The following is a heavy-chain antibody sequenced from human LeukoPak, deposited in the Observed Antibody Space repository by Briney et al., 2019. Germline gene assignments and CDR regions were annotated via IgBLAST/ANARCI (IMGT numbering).Heavy chain of an antibody. CDR3: ARYCTGTSCYLPYYYRKDV. Sequence: KTSETLSPTCTVSGGSISSYYWSWIRQPAGKGLEWIGRIYTSGSTNYNPSLKSRVTMSVDTSKNQFSLKLSSVTAADTSVYYCARYCTGTSCYLPYYYRKDVWGQGNKVTVSS. CDR1: GGSISSYY. V-gene: IGHV4-4*07. D-gene: IGHD2-2*01. J-gene: IGHJ6*02. CDR2: IYTSGST.